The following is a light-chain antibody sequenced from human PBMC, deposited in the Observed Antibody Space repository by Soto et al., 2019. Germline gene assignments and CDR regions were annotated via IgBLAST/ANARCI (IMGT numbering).Light chain of an antibody. V-gene: IGLV2-14*01. Sequence: QSALTQPASVSGAPGQSIAISCTGSSSDVVIYNYVSWYQQHPGKVPKLIIYEVSNRPSGVSNRFSGSKSGNTASLTISGLQAEDEADYYCSSYTTSSPRVFGTGTKVPVL. CDR1: SSDVVIYNY. CDR2: EVS. CDR3: SSYTTSSPRV. J-gene: IGLJ1*01.